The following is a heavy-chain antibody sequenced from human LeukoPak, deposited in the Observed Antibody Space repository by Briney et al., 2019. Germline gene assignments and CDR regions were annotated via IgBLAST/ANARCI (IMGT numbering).Heavy chain of an antibody. J-gene: IGHJ5*02. Sequence: SVKLSCKASGFTFTSSAVQWVRQARGQRLEWIGWIVVGSGNTTYAQQSQERVTTTREMSTSTAYMERISLRSADNTVLYCSAGTTMIVVVTDLWGQGTLVTVSS. V-gene: IGHV1-58*01. CDR1: GFTFTSSA. D-gene: IGHD3-22*01. CDR2: IVVGSGNT. CDR3: SAGTTMIVVVTDL.